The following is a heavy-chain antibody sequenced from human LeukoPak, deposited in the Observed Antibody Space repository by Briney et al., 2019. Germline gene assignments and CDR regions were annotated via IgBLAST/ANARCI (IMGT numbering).Heavy chain of an antibody. J-gene: IGHJ4*02. CDR2: LYTSGVS. V-gene: IGHV4-61*02. D-gene: IGHD2-21*02. CDR3: ARELPNKAPPYFDF. CDR1: GGSISSGSFY. Sequence: PSQTLSLTCTVSGGSISSGSFYWSWIRQSAGKGLEWIGRLYTSGVSQSNPSLKSRVTLSVDTSKNQFSVKVSSVTAADTAVYYCARELPNKAPPYFDFWGQGTLVTVSS.